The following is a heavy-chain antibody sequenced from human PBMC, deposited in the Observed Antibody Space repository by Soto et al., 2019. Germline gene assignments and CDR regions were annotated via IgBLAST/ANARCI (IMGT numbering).Heavy chain of an antibody. CDR3: ARMESFGSLNWFDP. CDR1: GYTFTNND. J-gene: IGHJ5*02. V-gene: IGHV1-8*02. CDR2: MNPGSGDT. Sequence: DSVKVSCKASGYTFTNNDVSWVRQATGQGLEWMGWMNPGSGDTGYAQKFQGRVTMTRDISIATAYMELNSLTSEDTAIYYCARMESFGSLNWFDPWGQGTLLTLSS. D-gene: IGHD5-18*01.